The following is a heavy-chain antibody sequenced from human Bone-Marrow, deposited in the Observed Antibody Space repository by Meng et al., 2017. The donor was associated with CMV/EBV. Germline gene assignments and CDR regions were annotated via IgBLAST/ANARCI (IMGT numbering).Heavy chain of an antibody. CDR1: GFTFNTYA. D-gene: IGHD2-2*01. CDR3: ARRPYCSSTSCYYYYYSMDV. V-gene: IGHV3-30*04. CDR2: ISNDGSNK. J-gene: IGHJ6*02. Sequence: GESLKISCAASGFTFNTYAMHWVRQAPGKGLEWVAVISNDGSNKYYADSVKGRFTISRDNSKNTLYLQMNSLRVEDTAVYYCARRPYCSSTSCYYYYYSMDVWGQATTVAVSS.